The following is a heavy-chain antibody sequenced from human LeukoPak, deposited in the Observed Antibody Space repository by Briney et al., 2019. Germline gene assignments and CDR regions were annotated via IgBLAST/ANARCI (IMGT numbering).Heavy chain of an antibody. CDR3: ARELIMTTVTINYYYYMDV. CDR1: GFTFSSYW. D-gene: IGHD4-17*01. J-gene: IGHJ6*03. Sequence: GGSLRLSCAASGFTFSSYWMSWVRQAPGKGLEWVANIKQDGSEKYYVDSVKGRFTISRDNAKNSLYLQMNSLRAEDTAVYYCARELIMTTVTINYYYYMDVWGKGTTVAVSS. CDR2: IKQDGSEK. V-gene: IGHV3-7*01.